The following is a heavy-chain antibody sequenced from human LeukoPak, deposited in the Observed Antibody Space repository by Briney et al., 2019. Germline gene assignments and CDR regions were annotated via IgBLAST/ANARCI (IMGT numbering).Heavy chain of an antibody. D-gene: IGHD3-10*01. V-gene: IGHV4-31*03. CDR2: IYYSGST. CDR1: GGSISSGGYY. Sequence: SETLSLTCTVSGGSISSGGYYWSWIRQHPGKGLEWIGYIYYSGSTYYNPSLKSRVTISVDTSKNQFSLKLSSVTAADTAVYYCARWGLRGHGVDYWGQGTLVTASS. J-gene: IGHJ4*02. CDR3: ARWGLRGHGVDY.